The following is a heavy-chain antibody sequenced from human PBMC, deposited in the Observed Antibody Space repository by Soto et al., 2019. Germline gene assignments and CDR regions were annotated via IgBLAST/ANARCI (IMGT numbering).Heavy chain of an antibody. CDR3: ARISRGVSLDYYYYYGMDV. Sequence: GESLKISCKGSGYSFTSYWIGWVRQMPGKGLEWMGIIYPGDSDTRYSPSFQGQVTISADKSISTAYLQWSSLKASDTAMYYCARISRGVSLDYYYYYGMDVWGQGTTVTVSS. J-gene: IGHJ6*02. CDR2: IYPGDSDT. V-gene: IGHV5-51*01. CDR1: GYSFTSYW. D-gene: IGHD3-10*01.